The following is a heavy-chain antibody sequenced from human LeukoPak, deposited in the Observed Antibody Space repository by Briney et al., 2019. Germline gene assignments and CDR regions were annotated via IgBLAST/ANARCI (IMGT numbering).Heavy chain of an antibody. V-gene: IGHV3-23*01. Sequence: GGSLRLSCVASGFTFSNYAMSWVRQAPGKGLEWVSAISGSGSRTYYSDSVKGRFTVSRDNSKSTFYLQINSLRAEDRTIYYCAREYCSGTCYSFPYYYGLDVWGQGTTVTVSS. D-gene: IGHD2-21*02. CDR3: AREYCSGTCYSFPYYYGLDV. J-gene: IGHJ6*02. CDR1: GFTFSNYA. CDR2: ISGSGSRT.